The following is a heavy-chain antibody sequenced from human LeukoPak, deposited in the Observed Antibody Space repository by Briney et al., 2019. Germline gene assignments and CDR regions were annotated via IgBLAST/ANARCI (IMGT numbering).Heavy chain of an antibody. D-gene: IGHD2-21*02. Sequence: GGSLRLSCAASGFTFSSYAMSWVRQAPGKGLEWVAVISYHGSNKYYADSVKGRFTISRDNAQNSMYLQMNSLRVEDTAVYYCTSWGDTTAEYFQRWGQGTLVTVSS. CDR3: TSWGDTTAEYFQR. J-gene: IGHJ1*01. CDR1: GFTFSSYA. V-gene: IGHV3-30*03. CDR2: ISYHGSNK.